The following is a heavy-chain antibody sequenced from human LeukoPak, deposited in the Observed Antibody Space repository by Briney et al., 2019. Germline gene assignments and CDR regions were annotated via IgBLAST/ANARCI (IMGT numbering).Heavy chain of an antibody. Sequence: TGGSLRLSCAASGFTFSSYWMHWVRQAPGKGLVWVSRINSDGSSTSYADSVKGRFTISRDNAKNTLYLQMNSLRAEDTAVYYCAGGGYSYGYGSYWGQGTLVTVSS. CDR1: GFTFSSYW. CDR2: INSDGSST. J-gene: IGHJ4*02. V-gene: IGHV3-74*01. CDR3: AGGGYSYGYGSY. D-gene: IGHD5-18*01.